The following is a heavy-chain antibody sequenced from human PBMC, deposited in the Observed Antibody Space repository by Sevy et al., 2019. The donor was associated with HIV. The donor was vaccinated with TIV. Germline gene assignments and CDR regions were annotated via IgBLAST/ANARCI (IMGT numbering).Heavy chain of an antibody. CDR2: IYYSGST. D-gene: IGHD1-26*01. CDR3: ASGSGSYYDAFHI. J-gene: IGHJ3*02. V-gene: IGHV4-59*01. Sequence: SELSLTCSVSGGSIIGNFWTWIRQPPGKGLEWIGYIYYSGSTNSNPSLKSRVSISLDTSKNQFSLRLNSVTAADTAVYYCASGSGSYYDAFHIWGQGTMVTVSS. CDR1: GGSIIGNF.